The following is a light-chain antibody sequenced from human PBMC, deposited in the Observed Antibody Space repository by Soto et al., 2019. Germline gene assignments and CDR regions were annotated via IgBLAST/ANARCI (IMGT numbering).Light chain of an antibody. CDR1: SSDVGSYNR. CDR2: DVS. V-gene: IGLV2-18*02. CDR3: SSYTSSSTYV. J-gene: IGLJ1*01. Sequence: QSVLTQPPSVSGSPGQSVTISGTGTSSDVGSYNRVSWYQQPPGTAPKLMIYDVSHRPSGVPDRFSGSKSGNTDSLTISGLQAEDEADYYCSSYTSSSTYVFGTGTKLTVL.